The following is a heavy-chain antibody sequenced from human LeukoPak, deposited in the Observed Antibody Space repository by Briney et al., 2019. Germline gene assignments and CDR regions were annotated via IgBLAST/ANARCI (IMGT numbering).Heavy chain of an antibody. D-gene: IGHD6-6*01. V-gene: IGHV3-48*01. CDR2: VSSSSSTI. CDR1: GFTFSRYS. J-gene: IGHJ4*02. CDR3: AGGESEYTSSGDFAY. Sequence: PGGSLRLSCAASGFTFSRYSMNWVRQAPGKGLEWVSYVSSSSSTIYYGDSVRGRFTVSRDNANNLLYLQLNSLRAEDTAVSYCAGGESEYTSSGDFAYWGQGTLATVSS.